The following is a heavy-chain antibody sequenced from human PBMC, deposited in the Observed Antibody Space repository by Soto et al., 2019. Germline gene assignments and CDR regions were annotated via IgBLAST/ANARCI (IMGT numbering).Heavy chain of an antibody. CDR1: GFAFNNYG. Sequence: GGSLRLSCTVSGFAFNNYGINWVRQAPGKGLEWVSSISKSDYTYYSDSVKGRFAISRDNAKSSVSLQMNTLRVEDTAVYYCAREDSIIIPDVSDFWGQGTLVSVSS. V-gene: IGHV3-21*01. J-gene: IGHJ4*02. D-gene: IGHD3-22*01. CDR2: ISKSDYT. CDR3: AREDSIIIPDVSDF.